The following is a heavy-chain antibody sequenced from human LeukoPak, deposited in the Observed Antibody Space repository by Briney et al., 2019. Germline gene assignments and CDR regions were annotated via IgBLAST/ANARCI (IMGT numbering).Heavy chain of an antibody. Sequence: SETLSLTCTVSGGSISSYYWSWIRQPPGKGLEWIGYIYYSGSTNYNPSLKSRVTISEDTSKNQFSLKLSSVTAADTAVYYCARAGYYDSSGYPYYYGTDVWGQGTTVTVSS. CDR2: IYYSGST. CDR3: ARAGYYDSSGYPYYYGTDV. V-gene: IGHV4-59*01. D-gene: IGHD3-22*01. CDR1: GGSISSYY. J-gene: IGHJ6*02.